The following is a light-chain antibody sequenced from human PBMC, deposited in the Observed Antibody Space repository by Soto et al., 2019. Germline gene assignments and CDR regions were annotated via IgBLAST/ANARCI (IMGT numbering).Light chain of an antibody. CDR1: SSDVGGYNY. V-gene: IGLV2-14*01. J-gene: IGLJ1*01. Sequence: QSVLTQPAYVSGSPGQSITISCTGTSSDVGGYNYVSWYQQHPGKAPKLMIYDVSNRPSGVSNRFSGSKSGNTAPLTISGLQAEDEADYYCSSYTSSSTLYVFGTGTKVTVL. CDR3: SSYTSSSTLYV. CDR2: DVS.